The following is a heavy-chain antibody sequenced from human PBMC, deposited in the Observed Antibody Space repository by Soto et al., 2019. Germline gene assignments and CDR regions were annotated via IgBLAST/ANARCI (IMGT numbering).Heavy chain of an antibody. D-gene: IGHD2-15*01. CDR3: ATGFGGV. Sequence: EVQVVESGGGLVKPGESLRLSCAASGFTFRNSWMSWARQAPGKGLEWVGHIKSRPDGGTTDYVAPVKGRFSISRDDSKSMLFLQMNSLKTEDTAVYYCATGFGGVWGPGTMVTVSS. J-gene: IGHJ3*01. CDR1: GFTFRNSW. V-gene: IGHV3-15*01. CDR2: IKSRPDGGTT.